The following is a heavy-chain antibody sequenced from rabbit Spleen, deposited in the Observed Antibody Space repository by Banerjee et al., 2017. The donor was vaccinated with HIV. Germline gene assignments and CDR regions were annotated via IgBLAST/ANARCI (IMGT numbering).Heavy chain of an antibody. CDR2: IDSDDGTT. V-gene: IGHV1S47*01. J-gene: IGHJ6*01. D-gene: IGHD1-1*01. Sequence: EESGGGLVQPEGSLTLTCTASGFDFSSNAVCWVRQAPGKGLEWIACIDSDDGTTYYANWVNGRFTLSKSSSSAVTLQMTRLTAADTATYFCARDTSSSFSSYGMDLWGPGTLVTVS. CDR1: GFDFSSNA. CDR3: ARDTSSSFSSYGMDL.